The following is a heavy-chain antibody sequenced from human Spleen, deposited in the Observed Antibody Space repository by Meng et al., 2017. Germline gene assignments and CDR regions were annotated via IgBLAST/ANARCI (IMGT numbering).Heavy chain of an antibody. CDR3: ARDLWELRYKAPFDP. CDR1: GGSISSGRYY. D-gene: IGHD3-16*01. V-gene: IGHV4-39*07. Sequence: LPLRGAGPGLVKPSGPLSLTCPVSGGSISSGRYYWNWIRQAPGKGLEWIGSVYYSGITYYNPSLESRVTISVDTSKNQFSLKLSSVTAADTAVYYCARDLWELRYKAPFDPWGQGILVTVSS. J-gene: IGHJ5*02. CDR2: VYYSGIT.